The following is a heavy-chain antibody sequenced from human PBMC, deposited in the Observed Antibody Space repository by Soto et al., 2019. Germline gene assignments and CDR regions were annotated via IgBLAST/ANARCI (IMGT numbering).Heavy chain of an antibody. CDR1: GDSISRYY. CDR3: AREYTETVDGPTPYYFDY. J-gene: IGHJ4*02. Sequence: QVQLQESGPGLVKPSETLSLTCSISGDSISRYYWSWIRQSAGKGLEWIGRTYISGDTNYNPSLKRRVTMSVSTSKNQLSLKLSSVTAADTAVYYCAREYTETVDGPTPYYFDYWGQGTPVTVSS. D-gene: IGHD6-19*01. CDR2: TYISGDT. V-gene: IGHV4-4*07.